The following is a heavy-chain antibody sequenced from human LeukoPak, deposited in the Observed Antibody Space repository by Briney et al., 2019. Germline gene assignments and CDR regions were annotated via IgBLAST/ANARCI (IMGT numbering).Heavy chain of an antibody. CDR2: IYYSGST. Sequence: NPSETLSLTCTVSGGSISSSGYYWGWIRPPPGKGLEWIGSIYYSGSTYYNPSLKSRVTISVDTSKNQFSLKLSSVAAADTAVYYCARDPTAAGKGAWFDPWGQGTLVTVSS. CDR1: GGSISSSGYY. CDR3: ARDPTAAGKGAWFDP. J-gene: IGHJ5*02. V-gene: IGHV4-39*02. D-gene: IGHD6-13*01.